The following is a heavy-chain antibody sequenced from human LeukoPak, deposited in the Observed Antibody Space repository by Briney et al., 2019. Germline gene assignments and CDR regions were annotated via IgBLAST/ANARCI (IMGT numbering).Heavy chain of an antibody. CDR3: ARHRYLDY. CDR2: IKQDGSDK. V-gene: IGHV3-7*01. D-gene: IGHD1-14*01. J-gene: IGHJ4*02. CDR1: GFTFSSYW. Sequence: PGGSLRLSCAASGFTFSSYWMSWVRQAPGKGLEWVANIKQDGSDKYYVDSVKGRFILSRDNAKHSLYLQMNSLSAEDTAVYYCARHRYLDYWGQGTLVTVSS.